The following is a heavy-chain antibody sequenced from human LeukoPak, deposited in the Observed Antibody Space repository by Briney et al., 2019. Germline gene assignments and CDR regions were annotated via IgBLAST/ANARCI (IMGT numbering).Heavy chain of an antibody. CDR2: ISYSGST. CDR3: VKARSGYSSGSYNRPYYFDS. J-gene: IGHJ4*02. D-gene: IGHD3-3*01. V-gene: IGHV4-59*01. Sequence: PSETLSLTCTVSGGSISSYYWSWIRQPPGKGLEWIGYISYSGSTSYNPSLKSRVTISVDTSKSQFSFKLNSVTAAGTAVYYCVKARSGYSSGSYNRPYYFDSWGQGTLVTVSS. CDR1: GGSISSYY.